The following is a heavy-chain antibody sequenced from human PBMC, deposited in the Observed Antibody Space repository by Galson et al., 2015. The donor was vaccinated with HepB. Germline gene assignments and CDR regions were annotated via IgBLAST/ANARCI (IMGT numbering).Heavy chain of an antibody. CDR1: GFTFSHYA. V-gene: IGHV3-30-3*01. CDR3: ARDGGYYGTGSHFV. Sequence: SLRLSCAASGFTFSHYAMHWVRQAPGKGLEWVAVMPFDGSNKYYADSVKGRFTISRDNSNNTLYLQMSSLRAEDTALYYCARDGGYYGTGSHFVWGQGTRVSVSS. J-gene: IGHJ4*02. CDR2: MPFDGSNK. D-gene: IGHD3-10*01.